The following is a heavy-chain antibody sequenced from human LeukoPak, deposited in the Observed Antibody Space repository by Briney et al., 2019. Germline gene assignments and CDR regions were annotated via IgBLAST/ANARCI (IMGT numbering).Heavy chain of an antibody. D-gene: IGHD3-22*01. CDR3: AKGAGYYDSSGYYYYFDY. CDR2: ISYDGSNK. J-gene: IGHJ4*02. V-gene: IGHV3-30*18. CDR1: GFTFSSYG. Sequence: PGGSLRLSCAASGFTFSSYGMHWVRQAPGKGLEWVAVISYDGSNKYYADSVKGRFTISRDNSKNTLYLQMNSLRAEDTAVYYCAKGAGYYDSSGYYYYFDYWGQGTLVTVPS.